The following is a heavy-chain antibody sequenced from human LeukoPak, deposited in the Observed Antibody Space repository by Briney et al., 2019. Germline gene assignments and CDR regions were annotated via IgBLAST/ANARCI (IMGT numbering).Heavy chain of an antibody. V-gene: IGHV3-74*01. CDR2: INSDGSV. CDR3: ARATVTLDFDY. CDR1: GFTISTYW. Sequence: GGSLRLSCAASGFTISTYWMHWVRQVPGKGLVWISRINSDGSVSYADSVKGRFTISRDNAKNTLYLQMNSLRAEDTAVYYCARATVTLDFDYWGHGTLVTVSS. D-gene: IGHD4-17*01. J-gene: IGHJ4*01.